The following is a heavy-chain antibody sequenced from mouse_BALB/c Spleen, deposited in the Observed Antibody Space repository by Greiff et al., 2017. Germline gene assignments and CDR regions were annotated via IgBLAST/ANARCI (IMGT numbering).Heavy chain of an antibody. V-gene: IGHV2-4-1*01. CDR2: ICSGGST. CDR3: ARYGNNYIDY. D-gene: IGHD2-1*01. Sequence: QVQLKQSGPGLVQPSQSLSITCTASGFSLTSYGVHWVRQSPGKGLEWLGVICSGGSTDYNAAFISSLSIIKDNSNCQVFFKMNSLQTDDTAIYYYARYGNNYIDYWGQGTTLTVSS. CDR1: GFSLTSYG. J-gene: IGHJ2*01.